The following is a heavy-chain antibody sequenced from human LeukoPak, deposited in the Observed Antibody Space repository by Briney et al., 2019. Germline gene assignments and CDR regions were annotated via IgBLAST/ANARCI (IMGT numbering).Heavy chain of an antibody. CDR3: ARGTIFGVVMNRFDY. CDR1: GGTFSSYA. D-gene: IGHD3-3*01. V-gene: IGHV1-69*05. CDR2: IIPIFGTA. J-gene: IGHJ4*02. Sequence: GASVKVSCKASGGTFSSYAISWVRQAPGQGLEWMGGIIPIFGTANYAQKFQGRVTITTDESTSTAYMVLTSLRSEDTAVYYCARGTIFGVVMNRFDYWGQGTLVTVSS.